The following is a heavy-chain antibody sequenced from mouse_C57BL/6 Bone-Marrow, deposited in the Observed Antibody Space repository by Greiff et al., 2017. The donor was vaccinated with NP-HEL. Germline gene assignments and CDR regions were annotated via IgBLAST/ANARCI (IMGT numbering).Heavy chain of an antibody. J-gene: IGHJ4*01. V-gene: IGHV1-26*01. D-gene: IGHD1-1*01. Sequence: EVQLQQSGPELVKPGASVKISCKASGYTFTDYYMNWVKQSHGKSLEWIGDINPNNGGTSYNQKFKGKATLTVDKSSSTAYMELRSLTSEDSAVDYCARWNYRKAMDYWGQGTSVTVSS. CDR3: ARWNYRKAMDY. CDR2: INPNNGGT. CDR1: GYTFTDYY.